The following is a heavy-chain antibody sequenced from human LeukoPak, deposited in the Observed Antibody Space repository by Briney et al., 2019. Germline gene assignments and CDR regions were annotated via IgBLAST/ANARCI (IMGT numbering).Heavy chain of an antibody. CDR3: ARAVERGYCSSTSCKLGNWFDP. Sequence: GASAKVSCKASGYTFTSYDINWVRQATGQGLEWMGWMNPNSGNTGYAQKFQGRVTMTRNTSISTAYMELSSLRSEDTAVYYCARAVERGYCSSTSCKLGNWFDPWGQGTLVTVSS. V-gene: IGHV1-8*01. D-gene: IGHD2-2*01. J-gene: IGHJ5*02. CDR1: GYTFTSYD. CDR2: MNPNSGNT.